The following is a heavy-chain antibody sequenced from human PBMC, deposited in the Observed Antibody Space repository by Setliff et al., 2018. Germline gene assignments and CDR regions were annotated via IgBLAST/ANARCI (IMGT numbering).Heavy chain of an antibody. CDR3: VRERRGGHFDY. CDR1: GYTFTSYY. J-gene: IGHJ4*02. V-gene: IGHV1-46*01. Sequence: AAVKVSCKASGYTFTSYYMHWVRQAPGQGLEWMTMIIPSTGNTNYAQKFQGRVTMTADTSTNTVYMDLSSLGSEDTAVYYCVRERRGGHFDYWGQGTLVTVSS. CDR2: IIPSTGNT.